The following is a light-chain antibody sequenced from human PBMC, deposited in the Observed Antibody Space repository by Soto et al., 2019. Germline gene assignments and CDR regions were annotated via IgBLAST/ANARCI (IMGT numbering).Light chain of an antibody. CDR3: SSYAGSSNV. CDR2: EVN. Sequence: QSVLTEPPSASVSPGQSVAVSCTGTSSDVGGYNYVSWHQQHPGKAPKLMIYEVNKRPSGVPDRFSGSKSGNTASLTVSGLQAEDEADYYCSSYAGSSNVFGTGTKVTVL. V-gene: IGLV2-8*01. J-gene: IGLJ1*01. CDR1: SSDVGGYNY.